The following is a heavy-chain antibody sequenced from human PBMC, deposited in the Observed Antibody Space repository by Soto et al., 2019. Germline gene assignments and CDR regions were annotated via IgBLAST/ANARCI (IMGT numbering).Heavy chain of an antibody. Sequence: EASVKVSCKASGYTFTSYGISWVRQAPGQGLEWMGWISAYNGNTNYAQKFRGRVTMTRDTSTNTVHMELSSLRSEDTAVYFCARELGGTAVNTLFDHWGQGTVVTVSS. CDR2: ISAYNGNT. CDR3: ARELGGTAVNTLFDH. V-gene: IGHV1-18*01. J-gene: IGHJ4*02. CDR1: GYTFTSYG. D-gene: IGHD4-17*01.